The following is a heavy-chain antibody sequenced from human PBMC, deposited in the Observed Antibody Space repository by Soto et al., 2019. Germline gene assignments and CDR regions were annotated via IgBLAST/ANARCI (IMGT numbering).Heavy chain of an antibody. J-gene: IGHJ6*02. Sequence: SVTVSCKASGFTFTSSAVQWVRQARGQRLEWIGWIVVGSGNTNYAQKFQERVTITRDMSTSTAYMELSSLRSEDTAVYYCAAAAGGYDILTGMTYYYYGMDVWGQGTTVTVSS. D-gene: IGHD3-9*01. CDR3: AAAAGGYDILTGMTYYYYGMDV. V-gene: IGHV1-58*01. CDR1: GFTFTSSA. CDR2: IVVGSGNT.